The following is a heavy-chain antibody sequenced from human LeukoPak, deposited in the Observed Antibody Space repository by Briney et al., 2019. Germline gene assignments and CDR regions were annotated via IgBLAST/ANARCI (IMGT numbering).Heavy chain of an antibody. V-gene: IGHV3-21*01. Sequence: GGSLRLSCAASGFTFSSYSMNWVRQAPGKGLEWVSSISSSSSYIYYADSVKGRFTISRDNAKNSLYLQMNSLRAEDTAVYCCVRERGIVVVYDYWGQGTLVTVSS. D-gene: IGHD3-22*01. CDR2: ISSSSSYI. CDR1: GFTFSSYS. J-gene: IGHJ4*02. CDR3: VRERGIVVVYDY.